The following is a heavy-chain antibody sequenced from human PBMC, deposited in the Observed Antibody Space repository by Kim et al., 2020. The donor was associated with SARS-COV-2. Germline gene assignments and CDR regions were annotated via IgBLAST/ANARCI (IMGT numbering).Heavy chain of an antibody. CDR1: GFTFSSYG. J-gene: IGHJ6*02. CDR3: AKGASLGSPYYYYGMDV. D-gene: IGHD3-10*01. V-gene: IGHV3-33*06. Sequence: GGSLRLSCAASGFTFSSYGMHWVRQAPGKGLEWVAVIWYDGSNKYYADSVKGRFTISRDNSKNTLYLQMNSLRAEDTAVYYCAKGASLGSPYYYYGMDVWGQGTTVTVSS. CDR2: IWYDGSNK.